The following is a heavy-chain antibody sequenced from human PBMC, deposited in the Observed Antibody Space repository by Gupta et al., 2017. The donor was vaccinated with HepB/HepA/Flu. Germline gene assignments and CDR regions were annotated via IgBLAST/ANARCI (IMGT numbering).Heavy chain of an antibody. CDR2: ISDSGGST. D-gene: IGHD5-18*01. CDR3: AKTTALVTNPLDS. J-gene: IGHJ4*02. Sequence: EVQLLESGGGLVQPGGSLRLSCAASRFTFSNYAMSWVRQAPGKGLEWVSSISDSGGSTYYADAVKGQFTISRDNSKNTLYLQMNSLRAEDTAVYYCAKTTALVTNPLDSWGQGTLVTVSS. V-gene: IGHV3-23*01. CDR1: RFTFSNYA.